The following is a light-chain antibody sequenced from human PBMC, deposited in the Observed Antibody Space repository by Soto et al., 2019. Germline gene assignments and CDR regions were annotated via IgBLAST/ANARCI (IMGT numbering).Light chain of an antibody. V-gene: IGLV2-14*01. Sequence: QYALTQPASVSGSPGQSITISCTGTSSDVGGYNYVSWYQQHPGKAPKLMIYDVSNRPSGVSNRFSGSKSGNTASLTISGLQAEYEADYYCSSYTSSSTVVFGGGTKLTVL. CDR3: SSYTSSSTVV. CDR1: SSDVGGYNY. CDR2: DVS. J-gene: IGLJ2*01.